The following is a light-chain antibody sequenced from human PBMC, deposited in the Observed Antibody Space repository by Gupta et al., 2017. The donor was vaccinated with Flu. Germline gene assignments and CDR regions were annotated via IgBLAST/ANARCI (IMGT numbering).Light chain of an antibody. CDR3: MQNIQLPRT. J-gene: IGKJ1*01. V-gene: IGKV2D-29*01. CDR1: QSLLHSNGKTY. CDR2: EAS. Sequence: DIAMSQTPLSLSVTPGQAASTSCRSSQSLLHSNGKTYLFWYMQKPGQPPQLLMYEASNRFSGVPDRFSGSGLGTGFTLKISRVEAEDVGIYYCMQNIQLPRTFGQGTKVEIK.